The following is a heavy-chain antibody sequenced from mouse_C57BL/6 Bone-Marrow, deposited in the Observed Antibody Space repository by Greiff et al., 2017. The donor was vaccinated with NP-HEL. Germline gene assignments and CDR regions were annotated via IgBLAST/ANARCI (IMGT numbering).Heavy chain of an antibody. V-gene: IGHV1-63*01. J-gene: IGHJ4*01. D-gene: IGHD1-1*01. Sequence: VKLQQSGAELVRPGTSVKMSCKASGYTFTNYWIGWAKQRPGHGLEWIGDIYPGGGYTNYNEKFKGKATLTADKSSSTAYMQFSSLTSEDSAIYYCARGTNYYGSSYDAMDYWGQGTSVTVSS. CDR3: ARGTNYYGSSYDAMDY. CDR2: IYPGGGYT. CDR1: GYTFTNYW.